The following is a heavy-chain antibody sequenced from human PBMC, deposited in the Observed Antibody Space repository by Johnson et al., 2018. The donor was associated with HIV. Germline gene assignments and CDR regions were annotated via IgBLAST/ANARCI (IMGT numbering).Heavy chain of an antibody. CDR1: GFSFDDYG. V-gene: IGHV3-7*03. D-gene: IGHD2-21*01. CDR3: ARDVVSDGDYPPDSFDI. J-gene: IGHJ3*02. Sequence: VQLVESGGGVVRPGGSLRLSCATSGFSFDDYGMSWVRQAPGKGLEWVANINQDGSEKYYMDSVKGRLTISRDNAKNSLYLQISSLRAEDTAVYFCARDVVSDGDYPPDSFDIWGHGTMVTVSS. CDR2: INQDGSEK.